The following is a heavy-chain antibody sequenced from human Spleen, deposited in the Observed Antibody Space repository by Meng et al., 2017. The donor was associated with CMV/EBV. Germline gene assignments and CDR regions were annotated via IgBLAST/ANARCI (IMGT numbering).Heavy chain of an antibody. CDR3: ARGSSTSLLGFDY. V-gene: IGHV4-61*01. CDR2: IYYTGST. J-gene: IGHJ4*02. D-gene: IGHD2-2*01. CDR1: GGSVSSGSYY. Sequence: SETLSLTCNVSGGSVSSGSYYWSWIRQPPGKGLDWIGYIYYTGSTNYNPSLKSRVTISKDTSKNQFSLKLSSVTAADTAVYYCARGSSTSLLGFDYWGQGTLVTVSS.